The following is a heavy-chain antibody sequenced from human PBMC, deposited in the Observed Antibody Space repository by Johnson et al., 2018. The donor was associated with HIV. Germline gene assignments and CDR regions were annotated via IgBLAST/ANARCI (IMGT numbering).Heavy chain of an antibody. Sequence: VQLVESGGGLVKPGGSLRLSCAASGFTFSDYYMSWIRQAPGKGLEWVATIKGDGSGQDYVDSVEGRFTISRDYAKNSLYVQMNSLRAEDTAVYYCARLRWGSGDPLHDAFDVWGQGTMVTVSS. D-gene: IGHD2-21*01. CDR2: IKGDGSGQ. CDR1: GFTFSDYY. V-gene: IGHV3-7*01. J-gene: IGHJ3*01. CDR3: ARLRWGSGDPLHDAFDV.